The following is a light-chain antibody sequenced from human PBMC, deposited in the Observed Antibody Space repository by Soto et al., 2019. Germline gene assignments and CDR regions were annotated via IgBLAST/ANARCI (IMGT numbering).Light chain of an antibody. J-gene: IGKJ4*01. V-gene: IGKV1-5*03. Sequence: DIQMTQSPSTLSASVGDRVTITCRASQTISSWLAWYQQRPGKAPNLLIYKASTLQSGVPSRFSGSVSGTEFSLTISSLQPDDFATYYCQQYNTYPLTFGGGTTVEIK. CDR1: QTISSW. CDR2: KAS. CDR3: QQYNTYPLT.